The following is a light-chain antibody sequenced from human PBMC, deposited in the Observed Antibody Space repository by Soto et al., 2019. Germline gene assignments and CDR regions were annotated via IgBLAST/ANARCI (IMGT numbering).Light chain of an antibody. CDR3: QQYNSYSWT. CDR1: QSIGKH. V-gene: IGKV1-9*01. Sequence: DIQMTQSPSFLSASVGDRVTITCRASQSIGKHLNWYQQKPGKAPKFLIYGASTLQSGVPSRFSGSGSGTEFTLTISSLQPDDFATYYCQQYNSYSWTFGQGTKVDIK. CDR2: GAS. J-gene: IGKJ1*01.